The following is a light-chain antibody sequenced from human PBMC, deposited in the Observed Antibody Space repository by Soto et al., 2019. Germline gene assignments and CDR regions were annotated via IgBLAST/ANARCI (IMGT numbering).Light chain of an antibody. CDR2: DDD. CDR3: QAWDSYSDHWV. J-gene: IGLJ3*02. V-gene: IGLV3-21*02. Sequence: SYELTQPPSVSVAPGQTARITCEESIIELKSVHWYQQRPGQAPVLVVYDDDDRPSGIPDRFSGSKSENMATLTISRVEAGDEADYYCQAWDSYSDHWVFGRGTKLPVL. CDR1: IIELKS.